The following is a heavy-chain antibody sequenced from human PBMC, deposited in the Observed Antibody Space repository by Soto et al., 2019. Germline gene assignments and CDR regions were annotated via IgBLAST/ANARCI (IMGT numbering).Heavy chain of an antibody. J-gene: IGHJ4*02. CDR1: GFTCSTYT. Sequence: QVHLVESGGGVVQPGRSLRLSCAASGFTCSTYTIHVVRQAPGKGLAWVAVISYDGNNKFYADSVKGRFTISRDSTKQTLYLHMNRLRPDDTAMYYCARDGVASTAYTWNYGTYFAYWCQGAMVTVSA. D-gene: IGHD1-7*01. CDR3: ARDGVASTAYTWNYGTYFAY. V-gene: IGHV3-30-3*01. CDR2: ISYDGNNK.